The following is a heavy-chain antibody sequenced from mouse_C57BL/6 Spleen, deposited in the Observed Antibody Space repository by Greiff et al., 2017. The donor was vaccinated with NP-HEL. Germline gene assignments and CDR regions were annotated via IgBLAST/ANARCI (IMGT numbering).Heavy chain of an antibody. Sequence: VQLQQPGAELVKPGASVKLSCKASGYTFTSYWMQWVKQSPGQGLEWIGEIDPSDSYTNYNQKFKGKATLTVDTSSSTAYMQLSSLTSEDSAVYYCARGGNGNYDYFDYWGQGTTLTVSS. CDR3: ARGGNGNYDYFDY. D-gene: IGHD2-1*01. CDR2: IDPSDSYT. CDR1: GYTFTSYW. J-gene: IGHJ2*01. V-gene: IGHV1-50*01.